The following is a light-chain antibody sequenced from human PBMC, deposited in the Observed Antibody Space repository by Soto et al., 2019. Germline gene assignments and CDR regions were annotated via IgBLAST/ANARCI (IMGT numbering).Light chain of an antibody. CDR2: EVR. CDR3: SVYTRTSTYV. Sequence: QSVLTQPASVSASPGQSITISCTGTSSDVGGYNYVSWYQQHPDKAPKLMIYEVRNRPSGVSNRFSGSKSGNTASLTISGLQAEDEGDYYCSVYTRTSTYVFGTGTKVTVL. CDR1: SSDVGGYNY. V-gene: IGLV2-14*01. J-gene: IGLJ1*01.